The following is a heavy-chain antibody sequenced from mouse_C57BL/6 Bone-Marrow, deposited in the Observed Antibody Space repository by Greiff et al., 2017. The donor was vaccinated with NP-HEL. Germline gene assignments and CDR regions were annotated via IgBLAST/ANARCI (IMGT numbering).Heavy chain of an antibody. CDR3: ASERVLPFDY. Sequence: EVKLVESGPGLVKPSQSLSLTCSVTGYSITSGYYWNWIRQFPGNKLEWMGYISYDGSNNYNPSLKNRISITRDTSKNQFFLKLNSVTTEDTATYYCASERVLPFDYWGQGTTLTVSS. D-gene: IGHD1-1*01. CDR2: ISYDGSN. CDR1: GYSITSGYY. J-gene: IGHJ2*01. V-gene: IGHV3-6*01.